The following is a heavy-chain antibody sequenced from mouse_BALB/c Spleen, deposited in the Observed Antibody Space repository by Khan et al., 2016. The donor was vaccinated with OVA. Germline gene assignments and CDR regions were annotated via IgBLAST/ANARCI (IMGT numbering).Heavy chain of an antibody. J-gene: IGHJ4*01. CDR1: GFTFSAYG. Sequence: EVELVESGGGLVQPGGSRKLSCAASGFTFSAYGMAWVRQAPGKGPEWVAFISSLAYSIYNADTVTGRFTISREHAKNTLYLEMSSLRSEDTALYYCARSWAMDYWGQGTSVTVSS. CDR2: ISSLAYSI. CDR3: ARSWAMDY. V-gene: IGHV5-15*02.